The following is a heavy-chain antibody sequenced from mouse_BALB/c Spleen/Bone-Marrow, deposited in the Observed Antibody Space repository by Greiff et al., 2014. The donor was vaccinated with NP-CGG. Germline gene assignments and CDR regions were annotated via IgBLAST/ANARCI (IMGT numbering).Heavy chain of an antibody. CDR3: TRHGGYYPYYYAMDY. Sequence: DVQLQESGGGLVKPGGSLKLSCAASGFAFSSYDMSWVRQTPEKRLEWVAYISHGGGTTYYSDTVKGRFTISRDNAKNTLYLQXXXXXXXXXAIYYCTRHGGYYPYYYAMDYWGQGTSVTVSS. D-gene: IGHD2-3*01. CDR1: GFAFSSYD. CDR2: ISHGGGTT. V-gene: IGHV5-12-1*01. J-gene: IGHJ4*01.